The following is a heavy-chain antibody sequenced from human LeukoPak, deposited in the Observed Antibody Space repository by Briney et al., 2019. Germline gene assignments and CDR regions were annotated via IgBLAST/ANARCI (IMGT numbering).Heavy chain of an antibody. D-gene: IGHD2-2*01. V-gene: IGHV4-39*07. CDR3: ATTAAKYDFDY. J-gene: IGHJ4*02. Sequence: SETLSLTCTVSSASISSSPYYWSWIRQPPGKGLEWIGEINHSGSTNYNPSLKSRVTISVDTSKNQFSLKLSSVTAADTAVYYCATTAAKYDFDYWGQGTLVTVSS. CDR1: SASISSSPYY. CDR2: INHSGST.